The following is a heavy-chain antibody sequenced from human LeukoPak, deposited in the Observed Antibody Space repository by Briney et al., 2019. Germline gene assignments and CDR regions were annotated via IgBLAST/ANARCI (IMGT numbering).Heavy chain of an antibody. Sequence: PGGSLRLSCAASGFTFDDYGMSWVRQAPGKGLEWVSGINWNGGSTGYADSVKGRFTISRDNAKNSLYLQMNSLRAEDTALYYCARDPRPLRFLEWYPDAFDIWGQGTMVTVSS. V-gene: IGHV3-20*04. CDR3: ARDPRPLRFLEWYPDAFDI. CDR2: INWNGGST. CDR1: GFTFDDYG. J-gene: IGHJ3*02. D-gene: IGHD3-3*01.